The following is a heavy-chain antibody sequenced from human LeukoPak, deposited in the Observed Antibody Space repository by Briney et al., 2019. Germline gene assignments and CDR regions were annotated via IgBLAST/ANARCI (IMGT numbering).Heavy chain of an antibody. CDR1: GYTFTSYG. J-gene: IGHJ3*02. Sequence: GASVKVSCKASGYTFTSYGISWVRQAPGQGLEWMGWISAYNGNTNYAQKFQGRVTMTEDTSTDTAYMELSSLRSEDTAVYYCATVDTVTKGHAFDIWGQGTMVTVSS. D-gene: IGHD4-17*01. V-gene: IGHV1-18*01. CDR2: ISAYNGNT. CDR3: ATVDTVTKGHAFDI.